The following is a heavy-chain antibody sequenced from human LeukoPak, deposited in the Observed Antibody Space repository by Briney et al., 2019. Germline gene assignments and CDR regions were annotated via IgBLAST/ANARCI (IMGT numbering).Heavy chain of an antibody. CDR2: IYTSGST. V-gene: IGHV4-4*07. D-gene: IGHD3-10*01. J-gene: IGHJ3*02. CDR3: ARDYPHDRLGYYGSGRRLDDAFDI. CDR1: GGSISSYY. Sequence: SETLSLTCTVSGGSISSYYWSWIRQPAGKGLEWIGRIYTSGSTNYNPSLKSRVTMSVDTSKNQFSLKLSSVTAADTAVYYCARDYPHDRLGYYGSGRRLDDAFDIWGQGTVVTVSS.